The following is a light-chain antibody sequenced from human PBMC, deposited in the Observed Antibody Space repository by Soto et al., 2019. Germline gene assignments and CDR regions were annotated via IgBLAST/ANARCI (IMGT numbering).Light chain of an antibody. CDR1: QSVSSN. CDR2: DAS. Sequence: STGDRATLSCRASQSVSSNLAWYQQKPGQAPRLLIYDASTRATGVPARFSGGGSGTVFTLLISSLQSEDVAAYYCEQCYRRPLCFG. J-gene: IGKJ4*01. CDR3: EQCYRRPLC. V-gene: IGKV3-15*01.